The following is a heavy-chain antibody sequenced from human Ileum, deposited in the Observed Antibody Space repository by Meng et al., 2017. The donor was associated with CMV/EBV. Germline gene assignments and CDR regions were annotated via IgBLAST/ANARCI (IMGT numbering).Heavy chain of an antibody. V-gene: IGHV1-69*05. Sequence: ASETNFSSYTDRSVRQAPGQGLVWLGEIRPFFGTTTYTQKLKGRVTFTTDESTTTAYMELSGLRSEDTAVYYCARIGGVTNWGFVYWGQGTLVTVSS. CDR1: ETNFSSYT. CDR2: IRPFFGTT. D-gene: IGHD7-27*01. CDR3: ARIGGVTNWGFVY. J-gene: IGHJ4*02.